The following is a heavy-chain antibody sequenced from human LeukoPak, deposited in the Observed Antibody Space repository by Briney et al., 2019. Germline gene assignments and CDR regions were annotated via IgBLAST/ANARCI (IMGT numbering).Heavy chain of an antibody. CDR1: GYTFSGTVCY. V-gene: IGHV1-2*02. Sequence: GDSVKVTCKSSGYTFSGTVCYLYWLRQAPGQGLECMGWIYPNNGATAYAQKFQGRVAMTRDTSITTAYMELSRLRPDDTAVYYCARDGPAQMVDFDYWGQGTLDTVSS. J-gene: IGHJ4*02. D-gene: IGHD3-10*01. CDR2: IYPNNGAT. CDR3: ARDGPAQMVDFDY.